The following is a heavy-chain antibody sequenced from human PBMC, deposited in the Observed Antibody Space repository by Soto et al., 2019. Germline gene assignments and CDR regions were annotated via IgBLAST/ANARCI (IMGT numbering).Heavy chain of an antibody. V-gene: IGHV4-39*01. J-gene: IGHJ4*02. D-gene: IGHD6-19*01. CDR3: ARHVRSGCYIFDY. CDR2: IYFTGST. Sequence: PSETLSLTCSVSGGSISVSSYYWGWIRQPPGKGLEWIGSIYFTGSTAYNPSLKSRVTMSVDTSKNQFSLKLSSVTAADTAVYYCARHVRSGCYIFDYWGQGTLLTVS. CDR1: GGSISVSSYY.